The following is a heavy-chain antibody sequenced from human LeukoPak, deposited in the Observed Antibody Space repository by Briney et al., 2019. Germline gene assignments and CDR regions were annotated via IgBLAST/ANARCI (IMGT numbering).Heavy chain of an antibody. CDR1: GYSFTSYW. V-gene: IGHV5-51*01. J-gene: IGHJ3*02. CDR3: ARQAYANNLDAFDI. Sequence: GESLKISCKGSGYSFTSYWIGWVRQMPGKGLEWMGIIYPGDSDTRYSPSFQGQVTISADKSITTAFLQWSSLKASDTAMYYCARQAYANNLDAFDIWGQGTMVTVSS. D-gene: IGHD2-8*01. CDR2: IYPGDSDT.